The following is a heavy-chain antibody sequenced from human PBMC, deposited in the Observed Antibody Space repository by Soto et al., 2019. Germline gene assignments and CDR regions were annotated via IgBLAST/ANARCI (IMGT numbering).Heavy chain of an antibody. CDR1: GYTFTSYA. CDR2: INAGNGNT. Sequence: ASVKVSCKASGYTFTSYAMHWVRQAPGQRLEWMGWINAGNGNTKYSQKFQGRVTITRDTSASTAYMELSSLRSEDTAVYYCARDRFGTLGGDYWGQGALVTVSS. CDR3: ARDRFGTLGGDY. J-gene: IGHJ4*02. D-gene: IGHD3-10*01. V-gene: IGHV1-3*01.